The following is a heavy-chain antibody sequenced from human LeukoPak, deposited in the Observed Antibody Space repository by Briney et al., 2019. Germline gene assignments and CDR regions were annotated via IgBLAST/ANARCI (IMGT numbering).Heavy chain of an antibody. D-gene: IGHD1-26*01. CDR1: GGSISSGGYY. Sequence: SETLSLTCTVSGGSISSGGYYWSWIRQPPGKGLEWIGYIYYSGTTNYNPSLKSRVTISVDTSKNQFSLKLSSVTAADTAVYYCARHIDSGSYAGYYYGMDVWGQGTTVTVSS. V-gene: IGHV4-61*08. CDR3: ARHIDSGSYAGYYYGMDV. CDR2: IYYSGTT. J-gene: IGHJ6*02.